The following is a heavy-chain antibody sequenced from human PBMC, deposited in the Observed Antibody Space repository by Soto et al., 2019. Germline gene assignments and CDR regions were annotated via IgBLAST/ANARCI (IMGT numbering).Heavy chain of an antibody. Sequence: PSETLSLTCTVSGGSISSGDYYWSWIRQPPGKGLEWIGYIYYSGSTYYNPSLKSRVTISVDTSKNQFSLKLSSVTAADTAVYYCARDPRNWNWFDPWGQGTLVTVSS. CDR2: IYYSGST. V-gene: IGHV4-30-4*01. CDR3: ARDPRNWNWFDP. J-gene: IGHJ5*02. D-gene: IGHD1-20*01. CDR1: GGSISSGDYY.